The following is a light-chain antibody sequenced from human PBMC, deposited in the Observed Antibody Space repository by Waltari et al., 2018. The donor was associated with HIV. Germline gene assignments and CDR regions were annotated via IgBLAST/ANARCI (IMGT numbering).Light chain of an antibody. CDR2: AVN. V-gene: IGLV2-14*03. CDR3: RSYSRTSTWV. J-gene: IGLJ3*02. Sequence: QSALTQPASVSGSPGQSITISCTGTSWDIGAYNYVSWYQQPPGKAPKLILFAVNDRPSGISDRFSGSKSANMASLTISGLQPADEADYYCRSYSRTSTWVFGGGTRLTVL. CDR1: SWDIGAYNY.